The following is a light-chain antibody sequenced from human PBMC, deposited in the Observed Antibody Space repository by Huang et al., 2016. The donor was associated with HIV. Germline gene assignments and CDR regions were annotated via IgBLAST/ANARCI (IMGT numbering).Light chain of an antibody. CDR2: KVS. Sequence: VVMTQSPLSLPVTRGQPASISCSSSQTLVHDDGNTYLTWFQQRPGQSPRRLIYKVSSRDAGVPDRFSGSGSGTEFTLKIRRVEAEDVGVYYCMQGIYWPLTFGPGTKVHIK. V-gene: IGKV2-30*02. CDR3: MQGIYWPLT. CDR1: QTLVHDDGNTY. J-gene: IGKJ3*01.